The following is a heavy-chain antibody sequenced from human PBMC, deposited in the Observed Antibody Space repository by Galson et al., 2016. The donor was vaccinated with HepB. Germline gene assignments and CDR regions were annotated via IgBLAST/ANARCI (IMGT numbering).Heavy chain of an antibody. Sequence: SVKVSCKASGGTFTNYEISWVRQAPGQGLEWMGGLIPIFGTANYAQKFRGRVTITADESTNTAYTELSSLRSEDTAVYYCARIGGYCDSGANYTLGYWGQGTLVTVSS. CDR1: GGTFTNYE. D-gene: IGHD3-22*01. V-gene: IGHV1-69*13. CDR3: ARIGGYCDSGANYTLGY. CDR2: LIPIFGTA. J-gene: IGHJ4*02.